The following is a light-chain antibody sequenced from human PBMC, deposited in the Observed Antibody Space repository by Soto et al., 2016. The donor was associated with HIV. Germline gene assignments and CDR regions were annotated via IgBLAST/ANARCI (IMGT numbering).Light chain of an antibody. J-gene: IGKJ2*02. V-gene: IGKV1-39*01. Sequence: EIQMTQSPPSLSASIGDRVTITCRASQSIDKNLNWYQQRPGKAPKLLIYVATDLHSGVPSRFSGSGYGTDFTLTINNLQPEDFATFYCQQSYTTPGTFGQGTKLEIK. CDR3: QQSYTTPGT. CDR1: QSIDKN. CDR2: VAT.